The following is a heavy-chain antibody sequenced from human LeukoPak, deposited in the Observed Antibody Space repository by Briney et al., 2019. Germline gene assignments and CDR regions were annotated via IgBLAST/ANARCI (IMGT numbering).Heavy chain of an antibody. V-gene: IGHV4-39*01. J-gene: IGHJ5*02. CDR2: VSHSGST. D-gene: IGHD3-10*01. CDR1: GGSITNTNY. Sequence: SETLSLTCGVSGGSITNTNYWTWVRQPPGKGLEWIGSVSHSGSTYYNPSLKSRVSTSVDTSKNQFSLNLSSVIAADTAVYYCARKVVRGVICWFDAWGQGTLVTVSS. CDR3: ARKVVRGVICWFDA.